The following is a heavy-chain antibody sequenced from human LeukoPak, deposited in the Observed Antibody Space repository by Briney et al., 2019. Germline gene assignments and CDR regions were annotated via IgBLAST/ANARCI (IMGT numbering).Heavy chain of an antibody. D-gene: IGHD3-10*01. CDR3: AKSDSDLGVLWFGGIDY. Sequence: GRSLRLSCAASGFTFSSYGMHWVRQAPGKGLEGGAVISYDGSNKYYADSVKGRFTISRDNSKNTLYLQMNSLRAEATAVYYCAKSDSDLGVLWFGGIDYWGQGTLVTVSS. V-gene: IGHV3-30*18. CDR2: ISYDGSNK. J-gene: IGHJ4*02. CDR1: GFTFSSYG.